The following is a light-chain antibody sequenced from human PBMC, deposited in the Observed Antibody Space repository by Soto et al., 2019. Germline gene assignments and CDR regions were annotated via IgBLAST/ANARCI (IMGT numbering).Light chain of an antibody. Sequence: QSALTQPPSASGSPGQSVTISCTGTSSDVGGYNYVSWYQQHPGKAPKLMIYEVSTRPSGVPDRFSGSKSGNTASLTVSGFQAEDEADYYCSSFAGSNNLVFGTGTKLTVL. J-gene: IGLJ1*01. CDR1: SSDVGGYNY. CDR2: EVS. V-gene: IGLV2-8*01. CDR3: SSFAGSNNLV.